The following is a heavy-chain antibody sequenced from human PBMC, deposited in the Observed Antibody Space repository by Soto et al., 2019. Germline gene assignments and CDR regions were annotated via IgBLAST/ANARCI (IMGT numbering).Heavy chain of an antibody. CDR2: IIPIFNST. CDR3: AREGRRKKAGYNGLVSLGY. D-gene: IGHD2-2*02. J-gene: IGHJ4*02. V-gene: IGHV1-69*06. CDR1: GSRFSNYV. Sequence: QVQLVQSGAEVKTPGSSLKVSCTVSGSRFSNYVISWVRQAPGHGLEWLGRIIPIFNSTQYAQKFQGRVTITADKSTNTAPLELSSLRSDDTAVYYCAREGRRKKAGYNGLVSLGYWGQGTLVTVSS.